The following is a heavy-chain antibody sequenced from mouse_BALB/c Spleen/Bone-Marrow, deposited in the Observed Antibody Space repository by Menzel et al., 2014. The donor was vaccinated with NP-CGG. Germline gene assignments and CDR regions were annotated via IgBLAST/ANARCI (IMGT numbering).Heavy chain of an antibody. D-gene: IGHD1-1*01. J-gene: IGHJ3*01. Sequence: VESGGGLVKPGGSLKLSCAASGFTFSDXYXYWVXQTPXXXXXWVATISDGGSYTYYPDSVKGRFTISRDNAKNNLYLQMSSLKSEDTAMYYCVLRWFAYWGQGTLVTVSA. CDR2: ISDGGSYT. V-gene: IGHV5-4*02. CDR1: GFTFSDXY. CDR3: VLRWFAY.